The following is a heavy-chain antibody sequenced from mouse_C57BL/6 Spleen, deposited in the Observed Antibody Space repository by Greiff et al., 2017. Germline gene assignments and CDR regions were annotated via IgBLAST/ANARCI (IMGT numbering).Heavy chain of an antibody. J-gene: IGHJ3*01. D-gene: IGHD4-1*01. CDR1: GYTFTDYE. CDR2: IAPETGGT. V-gene: IGHV1-15*01. CDR3: TRRDWDRFAY. Sequence: QVQLKESGAELVRPGASVTLSCKASGYTFTDYEMHWVKQTPVHGLEWIGAIAPETGGTAYNQKFKGKAILTAAKSSSTAYMELRSLTSEDSAVYYCTRRDWDRFAYWGQGTLVTVSA.